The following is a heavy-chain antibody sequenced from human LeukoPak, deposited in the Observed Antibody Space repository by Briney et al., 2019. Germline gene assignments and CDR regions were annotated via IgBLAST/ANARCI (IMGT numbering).Heavy chain of an antibody. CDR2: IKQDGSGK. CDR3: ARDRGAARPMFGWFDP. CDR1: GFTFSSYW. Sequence: GWSLRLSCAASGFTFSSYWMSWVRQAPGKGLKWVANIKQDGSGKYYVDSVKGRFTISRDNAKNSLYLQMNSLRAENTAVYYCARDRGAARPMFGWFDPWGQGTLVTVSS. J-gene: IGHJ5*02. D-gene: IGHD6-6*01. V-gene: IGHV3-7*05.